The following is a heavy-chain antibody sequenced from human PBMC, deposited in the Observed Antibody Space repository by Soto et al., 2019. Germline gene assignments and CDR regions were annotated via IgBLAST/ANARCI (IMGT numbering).Heavy chain of an antibody. D-gene: IGHD2-2*01. V-gene: IGHV3-23*01. CDR1: GPTFSSSA. J-gene: IGHJ6*02. CDR2: ISGSGRYT. Sequence: PVGSLRLSCVASGPTFSSSAISWVRQAPGSGLEWVSLISGSGRYTDYADSVKGRFTISRDNSKNTVYLQMNSLRVEDTAVYYCAKDPPSEKLQPDYGMDVWGQGTTVTVSS. CDR3: AKDPPSEKLQPDYGMDV.